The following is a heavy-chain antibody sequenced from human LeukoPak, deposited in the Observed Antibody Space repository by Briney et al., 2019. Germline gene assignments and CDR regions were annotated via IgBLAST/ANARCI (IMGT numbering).Heavy chain of an antibody. J-gene: IGHJ4*02. CDR1: GGSFSGYY. CDR3: ARGRYLPLYFDY. D-gene: IGHD3-16*02. CDR2: INHSGST. Sequence: SETLSLTCAVYGGSFSGYYWNWIRQPPGKGLEWIGEINHSGSTNYSPSLRSRVTISVDTSKNQFSLKLSSVTAADTAVYYCARGRYLPLYFDYWGQGTLVTVSS. V-gene: IGHV4-34*01.